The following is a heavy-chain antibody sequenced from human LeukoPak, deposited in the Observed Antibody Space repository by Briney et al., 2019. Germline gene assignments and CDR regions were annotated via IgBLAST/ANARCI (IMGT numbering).Heavy chain of an antibody. V-gene: IGHV3-15*01. D-gene: IGHD6-19*01. CDR3: ATDRSVAGTVFDY. J-gene: IGHJ4*02. Sequence: GGSLRLSCAASGFPFSNAWMSWVRQPPGKGLEWVGRIKSKTDGGTTDYAGPVTGRFTISRDDSKNTLFLQMNSLKIEDTAVYFCATDRSVAGTVFDYWGQGTVVTVSS. CDR1: GFPFSNAW. CDR2: IKSKTDGGTT.